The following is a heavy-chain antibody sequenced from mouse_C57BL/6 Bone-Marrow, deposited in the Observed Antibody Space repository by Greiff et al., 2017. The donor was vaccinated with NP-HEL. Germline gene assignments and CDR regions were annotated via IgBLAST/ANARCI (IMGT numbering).Heavy chain of an antibody. CDR2: INPSSGYT. CDR3: ARHMITTVVVPLYWYFDV. V-gene: IGHV1-7*01. CDR1: GYTFTSYW. Sequence: QVQLVESGAELAKPGASVKLSCKASGYTFTSYWMHWVKQRPGQGLEWIGYINPSSGYTKYNQKFKDKATLTADKSSSTAYMQRSSLTYEDSAVYYCARHMITTVVVPLYWYFDVWGTGTTVTVSS. J-gene: IGHJ1*03. D-gene: IGHD1-1*01.